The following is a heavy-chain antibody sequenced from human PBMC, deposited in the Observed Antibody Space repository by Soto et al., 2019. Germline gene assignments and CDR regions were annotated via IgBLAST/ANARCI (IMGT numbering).Heavy chain of an antibody. CDR1: GYSFTKVW. V-gene: IGHV5-10-1*01. CDR3: ASGGDDSGNNAFDV. D-gene: IGHD5-12*01. CDR2: IDPGDSVT. Sequence: PGGSLKISFKFSGYSFTKVWIELGLQMPGKGLEWMWRIDPGDSVTTYNPSFQGHVTMSADKSINTAYLQWSSLKASDTAMYYCASGGDDSGNNAFDVWGLGTMVTVSS. J-gene: IGHJ3*01.